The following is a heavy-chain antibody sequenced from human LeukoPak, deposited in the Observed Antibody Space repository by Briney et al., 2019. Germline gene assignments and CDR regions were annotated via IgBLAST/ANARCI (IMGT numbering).Heavy chain of an antibody. CDR1: GYTFTGYY. V-gene: IGHV1-2*02. CDR2: INPNSGGT. Sequence: ASVKVSCKASGYTFTGYYMHWVRQAPGQGLEWMGWINPNSGGTNYAQKFQGRVTMTRDTSISTAYMDLSRLTSDDTAVYYCARGGTICGGGDCSLNWLDPGGQGPLVTVSS. D-gene: IGHD2-21*02. J-gene: IGHJ5*02. CDR3: ARGGTICGGGDCSLNWLDP.